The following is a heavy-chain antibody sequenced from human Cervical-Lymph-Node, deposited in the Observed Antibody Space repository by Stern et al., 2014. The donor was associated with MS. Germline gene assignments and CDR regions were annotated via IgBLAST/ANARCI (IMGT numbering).Heavy chain of an antibody. CDR3: ERDCGVANSGGVRGYNYYYGMDV. D-gene: IGHD2-21*01. CDR1: GFSFSSYW. CDR2: IKQDGSEK. Sequence: EVQLVESGGGLVQPGGSLRLSCAASGFSFSSYWMTWVRQAPGKGLEWVANIKQDGSEKYYVDSVKGRFTISRDNVKNSLYLQMNSLRAEDTSVYYCERDCGVANSGGVRGYNYYYGMDVWGQGTTVTVSS. J-gene: IGHJ6*02. V-gene: IGHV3-7*01.